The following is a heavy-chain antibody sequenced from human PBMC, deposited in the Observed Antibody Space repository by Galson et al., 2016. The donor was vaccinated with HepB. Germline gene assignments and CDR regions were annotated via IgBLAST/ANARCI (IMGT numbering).Heavy chain of an antibody. CDR3: AYIPTAGYTSFEF. J-gene: IGHJ4*02. V-gene: IGHV2-5*02. CDR1: GFSLSTSGVG. CDR2: IYWDDEE. Sequence: PALVKPTQTLTLTCTFSGFSLSTSGVGVGWIRQPPGKALEWLALIYWDDEERHRPSPKTRLTITKHTTKNQVVLTKTYMDPVDTATYYCAYIPTAGYTSFEFWGQGILVTVSS. D-gene: IGHD5-12*01.